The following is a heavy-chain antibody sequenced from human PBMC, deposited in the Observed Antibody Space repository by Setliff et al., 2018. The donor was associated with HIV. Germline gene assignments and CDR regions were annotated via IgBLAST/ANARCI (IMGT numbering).Heavy chain of an antibody. D-gene: IGHD3-22*01. CDR2: IHYDEKT. Sequence: KTSETLSLTCTVSGDSASNSRYYWAWIRQPPGKGLEYIGSIHYDEKTYYNPSLKSRVTISIDTSKNQFSLKLSSVTAADAAVYYCASRVYYYDSSGYLREEGFDPWGQGTLVTVSS. V-gene: IGHV4-39*01. CDR3: ASRVYYYDSSGYLREEGFDP. CDR1: GDSASNSRYY. J-gene: IGHJ5*02.